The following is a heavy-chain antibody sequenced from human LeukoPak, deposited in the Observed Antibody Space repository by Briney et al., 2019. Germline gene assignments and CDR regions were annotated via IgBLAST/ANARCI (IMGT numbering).Heavy chain of an antibody. Sequence: GGSLRLSCAGSGFTFSTYWMHWVRQAPGKGLVWVSRINPDGSRTDYADSVKGRFTISRDNAKNTLYLQMNSLRAEDTAVYYCARDSGTDTMVRGAVDYWGQGTLVTVSS. D-gene: IGHD3-10*01. V-gene: IGHV3-74*01. CDR2: INPDGSRT. J-gene: IGHJ4*02. CDR3: ARDSGTDTMVRGAVDY. CDR1: GFTFSTYW.